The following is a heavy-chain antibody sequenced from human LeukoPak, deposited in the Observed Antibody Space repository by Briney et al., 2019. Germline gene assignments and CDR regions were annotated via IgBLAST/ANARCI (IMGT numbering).Heavy chain of an antibody. CDR2: ISGSGGST. D-gene: IGHD2-2*01. CDR1: GFTFSSYA. CDR3: AKREDIVVVPAAILLSPIDY. J-gene: IGHJ4*02. V-gene: IGHV3-23*01. Sequence: GGSLRLSCAASGFTFSSYAMSWVRQAPGKGLEWVSAISGSGGSTYYADSVKGRFTTSRDNSKNTLYLQMNSLRAEDTAVYYCAKREDIVVVPAAILLSPIDYWGQGTLVTVSS.